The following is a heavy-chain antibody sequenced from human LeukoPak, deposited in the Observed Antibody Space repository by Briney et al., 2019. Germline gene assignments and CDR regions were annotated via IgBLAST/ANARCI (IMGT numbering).Heavy chain of an antibody. V-gene: IGHV4-4*07. Sequence: SETLSLTCTVSGVSITNYYWAWIRQPAGKGQEWIGRMYISGSTNYNPSLKSRVTISIDKANNQFSLKLRSVTAADTAVYYCARDYLVGAPLDSWGQGTQVTVSS. J-gene: IGHJ4*02. CDR3: ARDYLVGAPLDS. CDR2: MYISGST. D-gene: IGHD1-26*01. CDR1: GVSITNYY.